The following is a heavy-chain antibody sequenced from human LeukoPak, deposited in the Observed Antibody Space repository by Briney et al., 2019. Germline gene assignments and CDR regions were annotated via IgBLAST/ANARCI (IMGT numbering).Heavy chain of an antibody. CDR2: VYQDGST. CDR1: GGSINSSSYY. J-gene: IGHJ4*02. V-gene: IGHV4-39*07. D-gene: IGHD1-26*01. Sequence: PSETLSLTCIVSGGSINSSSYYWGWIRQPPGKGLESIGTVYQDGSTYYDPSLKNRVTMSLDTSNNEFSLNMRSVTAADTAVYYCADAYSGSYYGSWGQGTLVTVSS. CDR3: ADAYSGSYYGS.